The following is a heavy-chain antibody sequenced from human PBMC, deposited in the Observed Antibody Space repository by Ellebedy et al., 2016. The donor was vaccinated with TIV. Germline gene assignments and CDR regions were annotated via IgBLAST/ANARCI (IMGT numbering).Heavy chain of an antibody. V-gene: IGHV3-23*01. D-gene: IGHD6-13*01. CDR1: GFTFSSYA. CDR2: ISGSAVNT. Sequence: GGSLRLSXAASGFTFSSYAMSWVRQAPGKGLEWVSAISGSAVNTYYADSVKGRFTISRDNSKNTLYLQMNSLRVEDTAVYYCAIRKGMVGAGNWFDPWGQGTLVTVSS. J-gene: IGHJ5*02. CDR3: AIRKGMVGAGNWFDP.